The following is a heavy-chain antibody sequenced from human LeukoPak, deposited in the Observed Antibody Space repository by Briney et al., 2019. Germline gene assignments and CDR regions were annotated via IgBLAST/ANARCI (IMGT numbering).Heavy chain of an antibody. D-gene: IGHD3-3*01. CDR3: ARDSRDDFWSGPYGMDV. CDR2: IYYSGST. J-gene: IGHJ6*02. V-gene: IGHV4-59*01. CDR1: GGSISSYY. Sequence: SETLSLTCTVSGGSISSYYWSWIRQPPGKGLGWIGYIYYSGSTNYNPSLKSRVTISVDTSKNQFSLKLSSVTAADTAVYYCARDSRDDFWSGPYGMDVWGQGTTVTVSS.